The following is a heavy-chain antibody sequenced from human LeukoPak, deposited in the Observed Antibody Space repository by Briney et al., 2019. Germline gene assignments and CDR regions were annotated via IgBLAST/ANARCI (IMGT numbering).Heavy chain of an antibody. J-gene: IGHJ4*02. CDR2: IGGSGSST. V-gene: IGHV3-23*01. Sequence: GGSLRLSCAASGFRFSNYAMSWVRLAPGKGLEWVSGIGGSGSSTYYADSVKGRFTISRDNSKNTLYLQMNSLRAEDTAVYYCAKLWFGELGAVYFDYWGQGTLVTVSS. D-gene: IGHD3-10*01. CDR1: GFRFSNYA. CDR3: AKLWFGELGAVYFDY.